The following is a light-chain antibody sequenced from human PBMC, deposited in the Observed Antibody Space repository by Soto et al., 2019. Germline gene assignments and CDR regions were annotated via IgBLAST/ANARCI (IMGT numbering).Light chain of an antibody. CDR1: QTFSSL. CDR2: DVS. CDR3: QPRSNWPPEIT. J-gene: IGKJ5*01. Sequence: EIVLTQWPATLSLSPGERATLSCRASQTFSSLLAWSQQNPGQAPRLLIYDVSKRATGIPARFRGRGSGTVFTLTTGDLEPDDCAVDYCQPRSNWPPEITFGQGTRLDIK. V-gene: IGKV3-11*01.